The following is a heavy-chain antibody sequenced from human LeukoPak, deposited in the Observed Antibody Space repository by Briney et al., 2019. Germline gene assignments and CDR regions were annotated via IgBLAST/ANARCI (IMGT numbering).Heavy chain of an antibody. D-gene: IGHD3-3*01. Sequence: GGSLRLSCVASGFSSSTYGMHWVRQTPGKGLEWVAVIWYDGSNKYYADSVKGRFTISRDNSKNTLYLQMNSLRAEDTAVYYCARDPDFWSGYYMGGYFDYWGQGTLVTVSS. CDR3: ARDPDFWSGYYMGGYFDY. CDR2: IWYDGSNK. CDR1: GFSSSTYG. V-gene: IGHV3-33*01. J-gene: IGHJ4*02.